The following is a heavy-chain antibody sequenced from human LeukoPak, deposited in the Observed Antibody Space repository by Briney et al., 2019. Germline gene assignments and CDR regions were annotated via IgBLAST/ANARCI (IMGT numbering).Heavy chain of an antibody. J-gene: IGHJ3*02. CDR3: ARSGKTGAPTEAFDI. CDR2: INTNTGGT. CDR1: GYTFTGYY. D-gene: IGHD1-26*01. Sequence: APVKVSCKASGYTFTGYYMQWVRQAPGQGLEWMGWINTNTGGTNYAQKFQGRVTMTRDTSISTVYMEVSRLRSDDTGVYHCARSGKTGAPTEAFDIWGQGTKVTVSS. V-gene: IGHV1-2*02.